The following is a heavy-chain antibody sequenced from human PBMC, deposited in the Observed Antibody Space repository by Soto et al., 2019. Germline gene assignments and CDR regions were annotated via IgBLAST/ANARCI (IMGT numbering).Heavy chain of an antibody. Sequence: GGSLRLSCAASGFIFENFGMSWVRQAPGKGLEWISSISGSGFKKYYADSVKGRFTISRDNSKSTVYLELNNLSAEDTAVYHXAKNQGVELVPLATVDWFDPWGQGSVVTV. D-gene: IGHD1-26*01. J-gene: IGHJ5*02. V-gene: IGHV3-23*01. CDR3: AKNQGVELVPLATVDWFDP. CDR2: ISGSGFKK. CDR1: GFIFENFG.